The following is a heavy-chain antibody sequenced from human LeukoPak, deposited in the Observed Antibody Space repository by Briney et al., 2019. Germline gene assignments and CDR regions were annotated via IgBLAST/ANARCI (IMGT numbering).Heavy chain of an antibody. CDR3: ARGRYLTTGGGAAAGFLDY. V-gene: IGHV4-34*01. CDR2: INHSGST. D-gene: IGHD6-13*01. J-gene: IGHJ4*02. CDR1: GGSFSGYY. Sequence: PSETLSLTCGVSGGSFSGYYWNWIRQPPGKGLEWIGEINHSGSTNYNPSLKSRVTISVDTSQKQFSLRLSSVTAADTAVYYCARGRYLTTGGGAAAGFLDYWGQGTLVTVSS.